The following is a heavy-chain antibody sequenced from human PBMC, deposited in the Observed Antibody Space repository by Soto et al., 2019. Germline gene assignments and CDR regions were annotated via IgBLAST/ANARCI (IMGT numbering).Heavy chain of an antibody. CDR1: GFTFSNYA. D-gene: IGHD4-17*01. Sequence: QMQLVESGGGVVQPGTSLRLSRAASGFTFSNYAMHWVRQAPGKGLEWVTMIWYDGSDKNYGDSVKGRFTISRDNSKNTLYLQMNSLRVEDTAVYYWARDSGGDYHNYYMDVWGKGTTVTVSS. V-gene: IGHV3-33*01. CDR3: ARDSGGDYHNYYMDV. CDR2: IWYDGSDK. J-gene: IGHJ6*03.